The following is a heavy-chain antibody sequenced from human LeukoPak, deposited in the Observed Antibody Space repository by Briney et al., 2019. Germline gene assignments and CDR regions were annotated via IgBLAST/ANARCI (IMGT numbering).Heavy chain of an antibody. CDR1: GFTFSSYS. CDR2: ISAVGDGS. CDR3: AKATDDYSRRGFEY. Sequence: PGGSLRLSCAASGFTFSSYSINWVRQAPGRGLEWVASISAVGDGSLYAGSVKGRVTITRDKSKNTLFLQMNRLRSDDTAVYYCAKATDDYSRRGFEYWGQGTLVTVAS. V-gene: IGHV3-23*01. J-gene: IGHJ4*02. D-gene: IGHD4-11*01.